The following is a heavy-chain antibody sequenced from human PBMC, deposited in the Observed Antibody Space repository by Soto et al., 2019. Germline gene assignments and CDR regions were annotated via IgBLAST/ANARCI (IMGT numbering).Heavy chain of an antibody. V-gene: IGHV3-48*04. D-gene: IGHD2-2*01. CDR3: ACALQLLSYYYYYGMDV. CDR1: GFTFSAYA. Sequence: GGSLRLSCEGSGFTFSAYAMNWVRQAPGKGLEWVSYISSRSDTLYYADSVKGRFTISRDNAKNSVYLQMNSLRAEDPAVYYCACALQLLSYYYYYGMDVWGQGTTVTVSS. CDR2: ISSRSDTL. J-gene: IGHJ6*02.